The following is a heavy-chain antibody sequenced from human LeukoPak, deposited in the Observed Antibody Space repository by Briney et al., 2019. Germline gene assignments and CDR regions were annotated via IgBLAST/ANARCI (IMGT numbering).Heavy chain of an antibody. CDR1: GYTLTELS. D-gene: IGHD3-10*01. Sequence: ASVKVSCKVSGYTLTELSMHWVRQAPGKGLEWMGGFDPEDGETIYAQKFQGRVTMTEDTSTDTAYMELSSLRSEDTAVYYCVTVPYGSGSSPFDYWGQGTLVTVSS. CDR2: FDPEDGET. J-gene: IGHJ4*02. V-gene: IGHV1-24*01. CDR3: VTVPYGSGSSPFDY.